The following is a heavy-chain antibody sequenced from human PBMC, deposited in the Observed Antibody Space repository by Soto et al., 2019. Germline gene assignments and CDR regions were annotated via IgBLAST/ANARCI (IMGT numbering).Heavy chain of an antibody. V-gene: IGHV4-39*01. Sequence: QLQLQESGPGLVKPSETLSLTCTVSGGSISSSSYYWGWIRQPPGKGLEWIGSIYYSGSTYYNPSLKSRVTISVDTSKNQFSLKLSSVTAADTAVYYCARHCAITMVRGVTRFDYWGQGTLVTVSS. J-gene: IGHJ4*02. CDR3: ARHCAITMVRGVTRFDY. D-gene: IGHD3-10*01. CDR2: IYYSGST. CDR1: GGSISSSSYY.